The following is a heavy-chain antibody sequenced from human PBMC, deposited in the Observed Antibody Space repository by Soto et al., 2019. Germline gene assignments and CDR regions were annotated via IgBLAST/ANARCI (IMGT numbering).Heavy chain of an antibody. CDR1: GGSISSYY. V-gene: IGHV4-59*01. Sequence: PSETLSLTCTVSGGSISSYYWSWIRQPPGKGLEWIGYIYYSGSTNYNPSLKSRVTISVDTSKNQFSLKLSSVTAADTAVYYCARELRDILTGYLGLVGALDIWGQGTMVTVSS. CDR3: ARELRDILTGYLGLVGALDI. J-gene: IGHJ3*02. CDR2: IYYSGST. D-gene: IGHD3-9*01.